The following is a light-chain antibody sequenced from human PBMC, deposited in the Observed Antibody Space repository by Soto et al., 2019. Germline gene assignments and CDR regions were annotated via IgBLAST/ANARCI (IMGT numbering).Light chain of an antibody. Sequence: DIQMTQYPASLSASVGDRVTISCRASQSIGRNLNWYQQKPGKAPKLLIFTSSRLQSVVPSRFSGSGSGTDFIFTISNLQPEDFATYFCQQSYSTPPTFGQGTKVEIK. V-gene: IGKV1-39*01. CDR1: QSIGRN. CDR3: QQSYSTPPT. J-gene: IGKJ1*01. CDR2: TSS.